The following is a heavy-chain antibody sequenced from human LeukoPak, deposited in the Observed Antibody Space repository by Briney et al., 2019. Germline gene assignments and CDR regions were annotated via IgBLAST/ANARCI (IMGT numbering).Heavy chain of an antibody. D-gene: IGHD4-11*01. J-gene: IGHJ6*03. CDR1: GDSISSHY. Sequence: SETLSLPCTVSGDSISSHYWSWLRQPPGKGLEWLGYISYSGSTNYNPSLKSRVGISVDTSKNQFSLELSSVTAADAAVYYCAREVISVTRGATRLREARYYYYYYMDVWGKGTTVTVSS. V-gene: IGHV4-59*11. CDR2: ISYSGST. CDR3: AREVISVTRGATRLREARYYYYYYMDV.